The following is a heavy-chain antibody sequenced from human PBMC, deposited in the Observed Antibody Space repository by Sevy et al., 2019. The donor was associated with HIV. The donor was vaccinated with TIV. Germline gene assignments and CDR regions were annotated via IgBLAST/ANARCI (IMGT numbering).Heavy chain of an antibody. CDR3: ARGRGVLGFGDV. J-gene: IGHJ6*02. Sequence: ASVKVSCKASGYTFTSYDINWVRQATGQGLEWMGWMNPNSGNTGYAQKFQGRVTMTRNTSISTAYMELSSLRSEDTAVYYWARGRGVLGFGDVWGQGTTVTVSS. D-gene: IGHD3-10*01. CDR1: GYTFTSYD. V-gene: IGHV1-8*01. CDR2: MNPNSGNT.